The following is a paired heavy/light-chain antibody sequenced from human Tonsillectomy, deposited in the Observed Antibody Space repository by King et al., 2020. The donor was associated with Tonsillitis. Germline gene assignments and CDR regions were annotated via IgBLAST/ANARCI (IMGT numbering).Heavy chain of an antibody. V-gene: IGHV3-15*07. D-gene: IGHD3-3*01. CDR3: TTSPRTIFRDQYYYLLDV. Sequence: EVQLVESGGGLVKPAGSLRLSCAASGFTFRNAWMNWVRQAPGKGLEWVGRIKSKTDGGTTDYAAPVKGRFTISRDDSKKTLFLQMNTLRTEDTAVYYCTTSPRTIFRDQYYYLLDVWGKGTTVIVSS. CDR1: GFTFRNAW. J-gene: IGHJ6*03. CDR2: IKSKTDGGTT.
Light chain of an antibody. CDR2: DAS. J-gene: IGKJ5*01. Sequence: DIQMTQSPSSLSASVGDRVTITCQASQGISKYLHWYQQRPGKAPELLIYDASKLETGVPSRFSGSGSGTDFTFTISSLQPEDIATYYCQQYDHLPITFGQGTRLEI. V-gene: IGKV1-33*01. CDR1: QGISKY. CDR3: QQYDHLPIT.